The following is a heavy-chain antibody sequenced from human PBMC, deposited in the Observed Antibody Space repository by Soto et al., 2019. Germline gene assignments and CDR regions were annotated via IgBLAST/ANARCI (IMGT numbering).Heavy chain of an antibody. D-gene: IGHD6-13*01. CDR1: GYSFTSYW. CDR3: ARHEAGAAAAFDI. J-gene: IGHJ3*02. Sequence: PGEARKISCKGSGYSFTSYWIAWVRQMPGKGLEWMGIVYPGDSDTRYSPSFQGQVTISADKSINIAYLQWSSLKASDTAMYYCARHEAGAAAAFDIWGQGTMVTVSS. V-gene: IGHV5-51*01. CDR2: VYPGDSDT.